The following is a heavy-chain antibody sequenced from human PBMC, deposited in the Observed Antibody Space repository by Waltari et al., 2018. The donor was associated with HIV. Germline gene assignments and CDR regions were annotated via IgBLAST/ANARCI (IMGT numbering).Heavy chain of an antibody. D-gene: IGHD5-12*01. V-gene: IGHV5-51*01. CDR2: IYPDDSDT. J-gene: IGHJ5*02. Sequence: EAQLVQSGAEVKKPGESLRISCKGSGYSFSNYWIGWVSQMPGKGVEWMGIIYPDDSDTRYSPSFQGQVTISADKSISTAYLQWRSLKASDTAMYYCARNSGPADWFDPWGQGTLVTVSS. CDR3: ARNSGPADWFDP. CDR1: GYSFSNYW.